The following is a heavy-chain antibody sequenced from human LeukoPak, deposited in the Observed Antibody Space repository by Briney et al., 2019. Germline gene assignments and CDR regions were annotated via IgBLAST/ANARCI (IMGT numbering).Heavy chain of an antibody. V-gene: IGHV3-7*01. CDR2: IKQDGSEK. Sequence: GGSLRLSCAASGFTFSSYWMSWVRQAPGKGLEWVANIKQDGSEKYYVDSVKGRFTISRGNAKNSLYLQMNSLRAEDTAVYYCARGPDIVVVSGWFDPWGQGTLVTVSS. CDR1: GFTFSSYW. D-gene: IGHD2-15*01. J-gene: IGHJ5*02. CDR3: ARGPDIVVVSGWFDP.